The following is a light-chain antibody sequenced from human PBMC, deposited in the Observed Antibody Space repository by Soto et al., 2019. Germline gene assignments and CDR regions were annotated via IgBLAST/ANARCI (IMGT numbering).Light chain of an antibody. CDR3: QQLFDSPIT. J-gene: IGKJ5*01. V-gene: IGKV1-9*01. CDR2: AAS. Sequence: GASVTIPCRASQVISTSLAWYQVKPGKAPKLLIYAASTLESGVPSRFSATVSGTEFSLTITSLQPEDFATYYCQQLFDSPITFGQGTRLEIK. CDR1: QVISTS.